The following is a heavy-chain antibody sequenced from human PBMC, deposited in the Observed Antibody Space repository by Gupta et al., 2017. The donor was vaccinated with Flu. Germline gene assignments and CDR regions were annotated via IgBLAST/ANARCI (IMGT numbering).Heavy chain of an antibody. J-gene: IGHJ4*02. Sequence: ESGGGLVQPGGSLRLSCAASGFTFSSYAMSWVRQAPGKGLEWVSAISGSGGSTYYADSVKGRFTISRDNSKNTLYLQMNSLRAEDTAVYYCAKDSPLLRPIVVVVGWYFDYWGQGTLVTVSS. CDR2: ISGSGGST. D-gene: IGHD2-21*01. CDR3: AKDSPLLRPIVVVVGWYFDY. CDR1: GFTFSSYA. V-gene: IGHV3-23*01.